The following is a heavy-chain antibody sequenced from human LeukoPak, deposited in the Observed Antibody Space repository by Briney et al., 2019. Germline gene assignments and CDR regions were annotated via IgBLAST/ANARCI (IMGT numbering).Heavy chain of an antibody. V-gene: IGHV1-69*13. D-gene: IGHD3-10*01. CDR1: GGTFSSYA. Sequence: SVKVSCKASGGTFSSYAISWVRQAPGQGLEWMGGIIPIFGTANYAQKFPGRVTITADDSPSTAYMELSSLRSEDTAVYYCARGFMVRGVIEYDYWGQGTLVTVSS. J-gene: IGHJ4*02. CDR3: ARGFMVRGVIEYDY. CDR2: IIPIFGTA.